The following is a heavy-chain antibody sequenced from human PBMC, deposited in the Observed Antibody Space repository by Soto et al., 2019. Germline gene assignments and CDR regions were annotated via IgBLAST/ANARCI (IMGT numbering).Heavy chain of an antibody. CDR1: GFTVSSNY. J-gene: IGHJ6*03. CDR3: ASPLPWQQEREWYYYYYMDV. D-gene: IGHD1-1*01. V-gene: IGHV3-53*04. Sequence: GGSLRLSCAASGFTVSSNYMSWVRQAPGKGLEWVSVIYSGGSTYYADSVKGRFTISRHNSKNTLYLQMNSLRAEDTAVYYCASPLPWQQEREWYYYYYMDVWGKGTTVTVSS. CDR2: IYSGGST.